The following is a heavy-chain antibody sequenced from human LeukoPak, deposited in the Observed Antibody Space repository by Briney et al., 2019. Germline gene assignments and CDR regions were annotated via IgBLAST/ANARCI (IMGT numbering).Heavy chain of an antibody. CDR1: GGSISSYY. Sequence: PSETLSLTCTVSGGSISSYYWSWIRQPAGKGLEWIGRIYTSGSTNYNPSLKSRVTMSVDTSKNQFSLKLSSVTAADTAVYFCARDRYYYDSSGYYVLDYWGQGTLVTVSS. V-gene: IGHV4-4*07. CDR2: IYTSGST. CDR3: ARDRYYYDSSGYYVLDY. D-gene: IGHD3-22*01. J-gene: IGHJ4*02.